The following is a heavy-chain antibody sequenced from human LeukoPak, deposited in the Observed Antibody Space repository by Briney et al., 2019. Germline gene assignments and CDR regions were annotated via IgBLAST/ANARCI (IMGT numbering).Heavy chain of an antibody. CDR3: AREGNVIAAAYYYYMDV. D-gene: IGHD6-13*01. CDR1: GYTFTGYY. V-gene: IGHV1-2*02. J-gene: IGHJ6*03. CDR2: INPNSGGT. Sequence: GASVKVSCKASGYTFTGYYMHWVRQAPGQGLEWMGWINPNSGGTNYAQKFQGRVTMTRDTSISTAYMELSRLRSDDTAVYYCAREGNVIAAAYYYYMDVWGKGTTVTVSS.